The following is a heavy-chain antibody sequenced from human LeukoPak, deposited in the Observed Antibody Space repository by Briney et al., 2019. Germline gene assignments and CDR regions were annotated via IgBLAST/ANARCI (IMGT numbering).Heavy chain of an antibody. Sequence: SQTLSLTCALSGDTVSSNSAAWNWIRQPRSRGLERLERTYYRSKWYNDYAVSVKSRITINPDTSKNQFSPQLNSVTPEDTAVYYCARAGGYYYDSIGYYYEWGQGTLVTVYS. CDR1: GDTVSSNSAA. V-gene: IGHV6-1*01. J-gene: IGHJ4*02. CDR3: ARAGGYYYDSIGYYYE. D-gene: IGHD3-22*01. CDR2: TYYRSKWYN.